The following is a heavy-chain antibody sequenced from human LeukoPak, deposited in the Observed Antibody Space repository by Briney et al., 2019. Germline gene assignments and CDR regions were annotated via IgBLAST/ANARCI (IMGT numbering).Heavy chain of an antibody. V-gene: IGHV5-51*01. J-gene: IGHJ4*02. CDR1: GYSFTSYW. Sequence: KSGESLKISCKGSGYSFTSYWIGWVRQMPGKGLEWMGIIYPGDSDTRYSPSFQGQVTISADKSISTAYLQWSSLKASDTAMYYCARKGLGSSRYWGYFDYWGQGTLVTVSS. CDR3: ARKGLGSSRYWGYFDY. CDR2: IYPGDSDT. D-gene: IGHD6-13*01.